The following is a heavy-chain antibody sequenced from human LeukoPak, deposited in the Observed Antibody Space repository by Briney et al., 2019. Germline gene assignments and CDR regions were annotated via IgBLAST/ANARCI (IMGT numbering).Heavy chain of an antibody. CDR3: ARAPYYDFWSGYSVFDY. D-gene: IGHD3-3*01. V-gene: IGHV4-4*07. Sequence: SETLSLTCTVSGGSISSYYWSWIRQPAGKGLEWIGRIYTSGSTNYNPSLKSRVTMSVDTSKNQFSLKLSSVTAADTAVYYCARAPYYDFWSGYSVFDYWGQGTLVTVSS. J-gene: IGHJ4*02. CDR1: GGSISSYY. CDR2: IYTSGST.